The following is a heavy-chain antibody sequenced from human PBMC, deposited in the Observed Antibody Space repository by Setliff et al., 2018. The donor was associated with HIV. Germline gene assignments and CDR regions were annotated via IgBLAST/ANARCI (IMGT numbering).Heavy chain of an antibody. D-gene: IGHD2-21*02. CDR2: IIHSGTT. CDR3: ARKSYCGGDCRGSWFDP. V-gene: IGHV4-34*12. Sequence: PSETLSLTCAVYGGSFGGYYWSWIRQPPGKGLEWIGEIIHSGTTNYNPSLMSRVTISLDTSKNQFSLKLSSVTAADTAVYYCARKSYCGGDCRGSWFDPWGQGTLVTVSS. CDR1: GGSFGGYY. J-gene: IGHJ5*02.